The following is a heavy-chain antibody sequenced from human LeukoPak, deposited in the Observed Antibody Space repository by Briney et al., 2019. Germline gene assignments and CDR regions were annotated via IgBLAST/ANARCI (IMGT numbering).Heavy chain of an antibody. CDR3: ARSGIAVAGIRLDY. Sequence: GASVKVSCKASGGTFSSYAISWVRQAPGQGLEWMGGIIPIFGTANYAQKFQGRVTITADESTSTAYMELSSLRSEDTAVYYCARSGIAVAGIRLDYWGQGTLVTVSS. J-gene: IGHJ4*02. CDR1: GGTFSSYA. D-gene: IGHD6-19*01. V-gene: IGHV1-69*13. CDR2: IIPIFGTA.